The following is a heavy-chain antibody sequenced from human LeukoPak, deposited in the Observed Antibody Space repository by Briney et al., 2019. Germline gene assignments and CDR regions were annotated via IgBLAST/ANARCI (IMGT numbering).Heavy chain of an antibody. D-gene: IGHD6-19*01. V-gene: IGHV4-30-2*01. CDR3: ARVAVAGTWFDP. Sequence: PSETLSLTCAVSGGSISSGGYSWSWIRQPPGTGLEWIGYIYHSGSTYYNPSLKSRVTISVDRSKNQFSLKLSSVTAADTAVYYCARVAVAGTWFDPLGQGTLVTVSS. J-gene: IGHJ5*02. CDR1: GGSISSGGYS. CDR2: IYHSGST.